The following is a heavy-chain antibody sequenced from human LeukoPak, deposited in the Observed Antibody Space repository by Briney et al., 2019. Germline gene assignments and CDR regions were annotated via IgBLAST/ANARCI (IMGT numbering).Heavy chain of an antibody. CDR2: ITWNSNSI. D-gene: IGHD6-19*01. Sequence: PGRSLRLSCAASGFTFDDYAMHWVRQAPGKGLEWVSGITWNSNSIGYADSVKGRFTISRDNAKNSLYLQMNSLRAEDTAFYYCAKDIFRVAERGFDYWGQGTLVTVSS. V-gene: IGHV3-9*01. J-gene: IGHJ4*02. CDR3: AKDIFRVAERGFDY. CDR1: GFTFDDYA.